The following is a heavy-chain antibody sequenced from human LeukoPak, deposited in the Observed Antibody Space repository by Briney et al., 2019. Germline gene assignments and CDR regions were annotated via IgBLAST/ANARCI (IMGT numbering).Heavy chain of an antibody. CDR2: IYSGGST. D-gene: IGHD1-1*01. CDR1: GFTVSSNY. J-gene: IGHJ4*02. CDR3: ATDLANSWTIDY. V-gene: IGHV3-53*05. Sequence: GGSLRLSFAASGFTVSSNYMSWVRQAPGKGLEWVSVIYSGGSTYYADSVKGRFTISRDNSKNTLYLQMNSLSVEDTAFYYCATDLANSWTIDYWGQGTLVTVSS.